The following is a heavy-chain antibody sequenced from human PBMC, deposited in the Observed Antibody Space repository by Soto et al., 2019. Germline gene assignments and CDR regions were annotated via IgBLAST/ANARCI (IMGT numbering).Heavy chain of an antibody. D-gene: IGHD3-3*01. CDR3: ARTSGYYFYDY. Sequence: ASVKVSCKTSGYTFTSYAMHWVRQAPGQRLEWMGWINAGDGNTKYSQKFQGRVTITRDTSASTAYLELSSLRSEDTAVYYCARTSGYYFYDYWGQGTLVTVS. J-gene: IGHJ4*02. V-gene: IGHV1-3*01. CDR2: INAGDGNT. CDR1: GYTFTSYA.